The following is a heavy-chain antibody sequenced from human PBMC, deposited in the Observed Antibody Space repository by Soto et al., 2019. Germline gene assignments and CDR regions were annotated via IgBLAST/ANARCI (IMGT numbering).Heavy chain of an antibody. CDR1: GFTFSNYA. CDR3: AKDSGSFDY. J-gene: IGHJ4*02. Sequence: EVQLLESGGGLVQPGGSLRLSCAAPGFTFSNYAMPWVRQAPGKGLEWVSAISATGVNTFYADSVKGRFTISRDNSKNTLYLQMNSLRAEDTAVYYCAKDSGSFDYWGQGTLVTVSS. CDR2: ISATGVNT. V-gene: IGHV3-23*01. D-gene: IGHD3-10*01.